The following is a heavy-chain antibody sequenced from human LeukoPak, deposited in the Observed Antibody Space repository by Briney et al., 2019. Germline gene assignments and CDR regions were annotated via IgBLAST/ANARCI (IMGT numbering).Heavy chain of an antibody. J-gene: IGHJ5*02. CDR3: ARVEYDYVWGSYLWFDP. V-gene: IGHV4-34*01. CDR2: INHSGST. Sequence: SETLSLTCAVYGGSFSGYYWSWIRQPPGKGLEWIGEINHSGSTNYNPSLKSRVTISVDTSKNQFSLKLSSVTAADTAVDYCARVEYDYVWGSYLWFDPWGQGTLVTVSS. D-gene: IGHD3-16*02. CDR1: GGSFSGYY.